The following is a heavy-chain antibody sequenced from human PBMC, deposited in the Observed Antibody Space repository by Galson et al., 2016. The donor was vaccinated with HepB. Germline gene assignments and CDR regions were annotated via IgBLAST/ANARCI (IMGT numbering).Heavy chain of an antibody. CDR2: IYPVDSET. Sequence: QSGAEVKKPGESLKISCKGSGYSFISYWIGWVRQTPGKGLEWMGIIYPVDSETKYSPSFEGQVSMSADRSLNTAYLQWSSLKASDTAIYYCARPVGATKGAAFAAWGQGTMVFVSS. D-gene: IGHD1-26*01. CDR3: ARPVGATKGAAFAA. CDR1: GYSFISYW. J-gene: IGHJ3*01. V-gene: IGHV5-51*01.